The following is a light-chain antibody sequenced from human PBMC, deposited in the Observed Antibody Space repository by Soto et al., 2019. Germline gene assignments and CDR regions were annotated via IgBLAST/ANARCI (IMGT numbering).Light chain of an antibody. Sequence: DIVMTQSPDSLTVSLGERATINCKSSQSLLYSSNNKTYLTWYQHRPGQSPKILIFWASARESWVPDRFAGIGSETDFTLTISSLQAEDAAVYYCQQYYSDFFTFGQGTRLEIK. CDR1: QSLLYSSNNKTY. J-gene: IGKJ2*01. V-gene: IGKV4-1*01. CDR2: WAS. CDR3: QQYYSDFFT.